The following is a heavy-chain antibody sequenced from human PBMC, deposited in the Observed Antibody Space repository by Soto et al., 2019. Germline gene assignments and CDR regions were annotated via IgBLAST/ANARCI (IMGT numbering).Heavy chain of an antibody. CDR2: IYHSGST. D-gene: IGHD3-3*01. J-gene: IGHJ6*02. CDR3: ARAYDFWSGYGYYYYGMDV. CDR1: GGSISSSNW. Sequence: PSETLSLTCAVSGGSISSSNWWSWVRQRPGKGLEWIGEIYHSGSTNYNPSLKSRVTISVDKSKNQFSLKLSSVPAADTAVYYCARAYDFWSGYGYYYYGMDVWGQGTTVTVSS. V-gene: IGHV4-4*02.